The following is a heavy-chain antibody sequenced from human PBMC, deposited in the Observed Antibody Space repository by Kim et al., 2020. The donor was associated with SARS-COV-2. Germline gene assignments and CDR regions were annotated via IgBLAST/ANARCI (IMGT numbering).Heavy chain of an antibody. J-gene: IGHJ6*03. Sequence: SETLSLTCAVYGGSFSGYYWSWIRQPPGKGLEWIGEINHSGSTNYNPSLKSRVTISVDTSKNQFSLKLSSVTAADTAVYYCARGRGLRYFDWSYDYYYYMDVWGKGTTVTVSS. CDR3: ARGRGLRYFDWSYDYYYYMDV. CDR2: INHSGST. V-gene: IGHV4-34*01. D-gene: IGHD3-9*01. CDR1: GGSFSGYY.